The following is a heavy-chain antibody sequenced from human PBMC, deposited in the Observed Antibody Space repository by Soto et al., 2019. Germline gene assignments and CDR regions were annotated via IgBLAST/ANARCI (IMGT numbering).Heavy chain of an antibody. CDR3: ARDQGSHPGD. J-gene: IGHJ4*02. CDR1: GVSISSDNW. V-gene: IGHV4-4*02. D-gene: IGHD6-13*01. Sequence: QVQLQESGPGLVRPSGTVSLTCAVSGVSISSDNWWSWVRQPPGKALEWIGEIPHSGSTNYNPSLKSPVTMSVVPSKDLFSLTLNSVTAADTAFYYCARDQGSHPGDWGQGTLVSVSS. CDR2: IPHSGST.